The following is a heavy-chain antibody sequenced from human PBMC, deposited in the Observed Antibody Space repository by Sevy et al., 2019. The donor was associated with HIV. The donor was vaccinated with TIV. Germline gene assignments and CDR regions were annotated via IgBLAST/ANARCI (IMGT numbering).Heavy chain of an antibody. CDR1: GINFRNSI. D-gene: IGHD1-26*01. CDR2: MSFDGSIQ. V-gene: IGHV3-30*04. CDR3: AREGETSGHAGAFDI. J-gene: IGHJ3*02. Sequence: GGSLRLSCSASGINFRNSIFHWVRQAPGKRLEWVALMSFDGSIQYFGDSEMGRLTISRDDSKNTFYLQVNSLRVEDTAVYYCAREGETSGHAGAFDIWGQGTMVTVSS.